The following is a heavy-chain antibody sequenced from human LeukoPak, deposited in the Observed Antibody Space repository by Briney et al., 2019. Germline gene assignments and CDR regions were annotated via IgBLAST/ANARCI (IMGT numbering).Heavy chain of an antibody. J-gene: IGHJ3*02. Sequence: PSETLSLTCTVSGGSFTRYYWSWIRQPPGKGLEWIGYIFPGGNTNYNPSLESRVTISVDTSKNQFSLRLTSVMAADTAMYYCARLLELASFDIWGRGTMVTVSS. CDR3: ARLLELASFDI. CDR1: GGSFTRYY. V-gene: IGHV4-4*09. D-gene: IGHD1-7*01. CDR2: IFPGGNT.